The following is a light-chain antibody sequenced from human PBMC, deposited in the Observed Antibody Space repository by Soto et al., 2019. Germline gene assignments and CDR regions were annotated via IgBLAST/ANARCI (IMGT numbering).Light chain of an antibody. Sequence: IQITQSPATLSASVGDRVTITCRASQSISSWLAWYQQKPGKAPKLLIYKASSLESGVPSRFSGSGSGTEFTLTISSLQPDDFATYYCQQYNSYSTAWTFGQGTKVDIK. CDR3: QQYNSYSTAWT. CDR1: QSISSW. V-gene: IGKV1-5*03. J-gene: IGKJ1*01. CDR2: KAS.